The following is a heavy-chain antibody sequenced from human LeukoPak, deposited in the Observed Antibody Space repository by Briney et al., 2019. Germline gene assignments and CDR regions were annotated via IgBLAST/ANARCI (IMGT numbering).Heavy chain of an antibody. CDR1: GFTFSSYG. J-gene: IGHJ6*02. CDR3: AREERFLQWPYYNGMDV. CDR2: VSYDGFNK. V-gene: IGHV3-30*19. Sequence: GRSLRLSCAASGFTFSSYGMHWVRQAPGKGLEWVAVVSYDGFNKYYADSVKGRFSLSRDNSKNTLSPQMNSLRTEDTAVYYCAREERFLQWPYYNGMDVWGQGTTVTVSS. D-gene: IGHD3-3*01.